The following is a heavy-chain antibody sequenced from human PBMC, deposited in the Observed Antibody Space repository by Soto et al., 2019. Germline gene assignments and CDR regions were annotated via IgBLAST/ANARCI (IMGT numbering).Heavy chain of an antibody. Sequence: PSETLSLTCTVSGGSISSYYWSWIRQPPGKGLEWIGYIYYSGSTNYSPSLKSRVTISVDTSKNQFSLKLSSVTAADTAVYYCARAKAGALRSGSTNWFDPWGQGTLVTVSS. CDR3: ARAKAGALRSGSTNWFDP. D-gene: IGHD6-19*01. J-gene: IGHJ5*02. CDR2: IYYSGST. CDR1: GGSISSYY. V-gene: IGHV4-59*01.